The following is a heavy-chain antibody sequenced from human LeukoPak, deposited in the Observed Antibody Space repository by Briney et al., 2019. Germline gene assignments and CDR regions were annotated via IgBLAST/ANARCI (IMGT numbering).Heavy chain of an antibody. CDR1: GYTLTELS. V-gene: IGHV1-46*03. CDR2: INPSGGST. D-gene: IGHD3-3*01. CDR3: ARGITIFGVVNY. J-gene: IGHJ4*02. Sequence: ASVKVSCKVSGYTLTELSMHWVRQAPGQGLEWMGIINPSGGSTSYAQKFQGRVTMTRDTSTSTVYMELSSLRSEDTAVYYCARGITIFGVVNYWGQGTLVTVSS.